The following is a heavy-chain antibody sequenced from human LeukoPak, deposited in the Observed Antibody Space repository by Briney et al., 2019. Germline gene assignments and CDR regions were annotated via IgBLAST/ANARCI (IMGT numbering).Heavy chain of an antibody. CDR2: IKQDGSEK. D-gene: IGHD6-13*01. J-gene: IGHJ5*02. CDR3: AREISSWYRTEGRFDP. Sequence: GGSLRLSCAASAFTFSNYWMSWVRQAPGKGLEWVANIKQDGSEKYYVDSVNGRFTISRDNAKNSLYLQVNSLRAEDTAVYYCAREISSWYRTEGRFDPWGQGTLVTVSS. V-gene: IGHV3-7*01. CDR1: AFTFSNYW.